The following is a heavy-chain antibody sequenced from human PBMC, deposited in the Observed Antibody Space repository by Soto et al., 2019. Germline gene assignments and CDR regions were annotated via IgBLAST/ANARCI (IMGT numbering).Heavy chain of an antibody. J-gene: IGHJ6*02. V-gene: IGHV5-51*01. CDR2: IFPGDSDT. D-gene: IGHD3-3*01. CDR3: ARHGRFDFWSADYYNHGMDV. CDR1: GYSLTNYW. Sequence: GESLKISCKGSGYSLTNYWIGWVRQMPGKGLEWIGIIFPGDSDTRRSPSFQGQVTISADKSISTAFLQWSSLKASDTAIYYCARHGRFDFWSADYYNHGMDVWGQGTTVTVSS.